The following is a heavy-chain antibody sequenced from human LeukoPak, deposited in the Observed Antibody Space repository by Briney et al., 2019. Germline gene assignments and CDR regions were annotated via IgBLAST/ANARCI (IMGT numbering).Heavy chain of an antibody. CDR1: GYTFTGYY. J-gene: IGHJ4*02. CDR2: ISAYNGNT. D-gene: IGHD1-1*01. Sequence: AASVKVSCKASGYTFTGYYMHWVRQAPGQGLEWMGWISAYNGNTNYAQKLQGRVTMTTDTSTSTAYMELRSLRSDDTAVYYCARGTRDMESKFDYWGQGTLVTVSS. CDR3: ARGTRDMESKFDY. V-gene: IGHV1-18*04.